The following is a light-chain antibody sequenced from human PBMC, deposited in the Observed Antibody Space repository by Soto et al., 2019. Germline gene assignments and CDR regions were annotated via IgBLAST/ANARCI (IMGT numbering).Light chain of an antibody. Sequence: QSLLTQPPSASGAPGQRVTISCSGGSSNIGSNTVNWYQHLPGTAPKLLIYSHNQRPSGVPDRFSGSKSGTSASLAISGLQSDDEADYYCAVWDDSLSGQVVFGGGTKLTVL. CDR2: SHN. V-gene: IGLV1-44*01. J-gene: IGLJ2*01. CDR1: SSNIGSNT. CDR3: AVWDDSLSGQVV.